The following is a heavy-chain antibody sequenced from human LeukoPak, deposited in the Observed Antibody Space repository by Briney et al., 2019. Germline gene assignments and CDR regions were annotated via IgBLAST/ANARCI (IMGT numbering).Heavy chain of an antibody. Sequence: PGRSLRLSCAASGFTFSSYGMHWVRQAPGKGLEWVAVIWYDGSNKYYADSVKGRFTISRDNSKNTLYLQMNSLRAEDTAVYYYARDWELAPYFDYWGQGTLVTVSS. CDR1: GFTFSSYG. V-gene: IGHV3-33*01. CDR3: ARDWELAPYFDY. D-gene: IGHD1-26*01. J-gene: IGHJ4*02. CDR2: IWYDGSNK.